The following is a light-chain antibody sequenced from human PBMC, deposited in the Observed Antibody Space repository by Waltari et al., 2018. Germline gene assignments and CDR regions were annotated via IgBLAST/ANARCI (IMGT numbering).Light chain of an antibody. V-gene: IGKV1-39*01. CDR2: AAS. J-gene: IGKJ4*01. Sequence: DIQLTQSPSSLSASVGDRVTITCRASKSVSNYLNWYQQRPGKAPKLLIYAASTLQSGVPSRFGGSGSGTDFTLTISSLQPEDFATYYCQQGYRTPLTFGGGTKVDIK. CDR3: QQGYRTPLT. CDR1: KSVSNY.